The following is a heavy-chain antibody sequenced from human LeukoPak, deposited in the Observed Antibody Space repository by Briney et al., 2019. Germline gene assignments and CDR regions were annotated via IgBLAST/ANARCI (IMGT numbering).Heavy chain of an antibody. J-gene: IGHJ5*02. V-gene: IGHV3-23*01. D-gene: IGHD4-11*01. CDR1: GFSFSSYA. CDR2: ISGSGDIT. CDR3: AKGGSATITTGGFDP. Sequence: GGSLILSCAASGFSFSSYAMSWVRQAPGKGLEWVSGISGSGDITYYADSVKGRFTISRDNSKNTLYLQVNSLRAEDTAIYYCAKGGSATITTGGFDPWGQGTLVTVSS.